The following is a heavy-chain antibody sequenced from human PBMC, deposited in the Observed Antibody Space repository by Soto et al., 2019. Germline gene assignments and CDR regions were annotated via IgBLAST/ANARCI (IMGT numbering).Heavy chain of an antibody. CDR2: IIPIFGTA. V-gene: IGHV1-69*13. J-gene: IGHJ6*02. CDR3: ARAQSIVLMVYASDYYYGMDV. Sequence: GASVKVSCKASGGTFSSYAISWVRQAPGQGLEWMGGIIPIFGTANYAQKFQGRVTITADESTSTAYMELSSLRSEDTAVYYCARAQSIVLMVYASDYYYGMDVWGQGTTVTVSS. CDR1: GGTFSSYA. D-gene: IGHD2-8*01.